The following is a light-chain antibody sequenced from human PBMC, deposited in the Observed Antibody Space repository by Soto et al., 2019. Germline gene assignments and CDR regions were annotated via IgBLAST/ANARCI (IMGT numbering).Light chain of an antibody. V-gene: IGKV3-15*01. Sequence: EIVMTQSPATLSVSPRERATLSCRASQSVSSNLAWYQQKPGQAPRLLIHDASTRAAGIPARFSGSGSGTEFTLTISSLQSEDFAVYYCQQYNNWRTFGQGTKVEIK. CDR3: QQYNNWRT. J-gene: IGKJ1*01. CDR2: DAS. CDR1: QSVSSN.